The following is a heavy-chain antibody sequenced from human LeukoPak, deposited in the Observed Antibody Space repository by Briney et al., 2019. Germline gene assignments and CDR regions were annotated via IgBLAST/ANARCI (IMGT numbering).Heavy chain of an antibody. CDR2: ISGSGGST. CDR1: GFTFSSYE. J-gene: IGHJ4*02. Sequence: PGGSLRLSCAASGFTFSSYEMNWVRQAPGKGLEWVSAISGSGGSTYYADSVKGRFTISRDNSKNTLYLQMNSLRAEDTAVYYCARRAGSYSHSYDYWGQGTLVTVSS. CDR3: ARRAGSYSHSYDY. V-gene: IGHV3-23*01. D-gene: IGHD2-15*01.